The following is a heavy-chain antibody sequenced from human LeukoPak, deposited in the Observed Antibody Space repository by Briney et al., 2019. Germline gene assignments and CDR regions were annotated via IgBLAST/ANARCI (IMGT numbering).Heavy chain of an antibody. CDR2: ISGSGGST. D-gene: IGHD6-6*01. V-gene: IGHV3-23*01. CDR1: GFSFSSYG. CDR3: ARDKPSSSRHMDV. J-gene: IGHJ6*03. Sequence: GGSLRLSCAPSGFSFSSYGMHWVRQAPGKGLEWVSAISGSGGSTYYADSVKGRFTISRDNSKYTLYLQMNSLRAEDTAVYYCARDKPSSSRHMDVWGKGTTVTVSS.